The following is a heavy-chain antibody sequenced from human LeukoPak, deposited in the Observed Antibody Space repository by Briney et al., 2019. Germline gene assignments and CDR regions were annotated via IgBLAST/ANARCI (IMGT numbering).Heavy chain of an antibody. J-gene: IGHJ3*02. CDR1: GFTFSSYA. CDR2: ISYDGSIK. V-gene: IGHV3-30-3*01. CDR3: ARGIAAADRGAFDI. Sequence: GGSLRLSCAASGFTFSSYAMHWVRQAPGKGLEWLALISYDGSIKYYADSVKGRFTISRDTSKNTLHLQMNSLRVEDTAVYYCARGIAAADRGAFDIWGQGTMVTVFS. D-gene: IGHD6-13*01.